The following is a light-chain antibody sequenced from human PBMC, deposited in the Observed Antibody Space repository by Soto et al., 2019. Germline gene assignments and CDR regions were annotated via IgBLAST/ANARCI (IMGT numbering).Light chain of an antibody. J-gene: IGKJ4*01. CDR2: GAS. CDR3: QFGNT. CDR1: QSVSSSY. V-gene: IGKV3-20*01. Sequence: EIVLTQSPGTLSLSPGERATLSCRASQSVSSSYLAWYQQKPGQAPRLLIYGASSRATGIPDRFSGSGSGTDFTLTISRLEPEDFVVYYCQFGNTFGGGTKVEIK.